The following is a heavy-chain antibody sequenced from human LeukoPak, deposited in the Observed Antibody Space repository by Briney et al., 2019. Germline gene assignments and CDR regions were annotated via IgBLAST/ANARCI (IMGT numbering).Heavy chain of an antibody. J-gene: IGHJ6*03. CDR2: ISSSSSYI. Sequence: GGSLRLSCAASGFTFSSYSMNWVRQAPGKGLEWVSSISSSSSYIYYADSVKGRFTISRDNAKNSLYLQMNSLRAEDTAVYYCASTPLVQDYYYMDVWGKGTTVTVSS. V-gene: IGHV3-21*01. CDR3: ASTPLVQDYYYMDV. D-gene: IGHD6-6*01. CDR1: GFTFSSYS.